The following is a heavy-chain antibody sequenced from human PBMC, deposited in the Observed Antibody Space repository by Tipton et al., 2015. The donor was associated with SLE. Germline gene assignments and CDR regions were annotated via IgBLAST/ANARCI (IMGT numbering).Heavy chain of an antibody. Sequence: TLSLTCTVSGGSISTYYWSWIRQPPGKGLEWIGTIYYSGSTNYNPSLQSRVTMSVDTSKNQYSLKLSSVTAADTAVYYCARDPYDSWSDYQATFDYWGQGTLVTVSS. CDR1: GGSISTYY. CDR3: ARDPYDSWSDYQATFDY. V-gene: IGHV4-59*12. CDR2: IYYSGST. J-gene: IGHJ4*02. D-gene: IGHD3-3*01.